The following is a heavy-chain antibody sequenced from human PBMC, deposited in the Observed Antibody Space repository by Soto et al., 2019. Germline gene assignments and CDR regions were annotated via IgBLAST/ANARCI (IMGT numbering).Heavy chain of an antibody. V-gene: IGHV1-46*01. J-gene: IGHJ3*02. Sequence: ASVKGSCKASGYTFTIYYMHWVRQAPGQGLEWMGIINPSGGSTSYAQKFQGRVTMTKDTSTDTAYMELSSLRSEDTAVYYCATDQTPTGGYIWGQGTLVTVS. CDR3: ATDQTPTGGYI. CDR2: INPSGGST. CDR1: GYTFTIYY.